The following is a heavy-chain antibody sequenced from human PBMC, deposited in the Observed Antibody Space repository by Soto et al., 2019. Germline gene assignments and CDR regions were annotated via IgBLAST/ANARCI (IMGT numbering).Heavy chain of an antibody. CDR3: ARLYDPYGSGNPNWFDP. CDR1: GYTFTSYG. Sequence: QVQLVQSGAEVKKPGASVKVSCKASGYTFTSYGISWVRQAPGQGLEWMGWISAYNGNTNYAQKLQGRVTMTTDTSTSTAYMELRSLRSDDTAVYYCARLYDPYGSGNPNWFDPWGQGTLVTVSS. V-gene: IGHV1-18*01. J-gene: IGHJ5*02. D-gene: IGHD3-10*01. CDR2: ISAYNGNT.